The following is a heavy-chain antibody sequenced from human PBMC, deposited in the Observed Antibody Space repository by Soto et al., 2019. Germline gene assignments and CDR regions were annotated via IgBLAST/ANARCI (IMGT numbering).Heavy chain of an antibody. V-gene: IGHV1-69*02. Sequence: QVQLVQSGAEVKKPGSSVKVSCKASGGTFSSYSFTWVRQAPGQGLEWMGRIMPFFGIASYAQKFQGRVTITADESTSTAYMELSSLRSEDTAVYYCARNADIGYIGRVPAAINAMDVWGRGTTVTVSS. CDR3: ARNADIGYIGRVPAAINAMDV. J-gene: IGHJ6*02. CDR2: IMPFFGIA. CDR1: GGTFSSYS. D-gene: IGHD2-2*02.